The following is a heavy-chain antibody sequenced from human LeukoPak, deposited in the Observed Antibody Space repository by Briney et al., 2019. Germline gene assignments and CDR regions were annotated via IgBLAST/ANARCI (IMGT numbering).Heavy chain of an antibody. CDR1: GFTVSSNY. CDR3: AREFTSDYYGMDV. V-gene: IGHV3-66*01. J-gene: IGHJ6*02. CDR2: IYSGGST. Sequence: GGSLRLSCAASGFTVSSNYMIWVRQAPGKGLEWVSVIYSGGSTYYADSVKGRFTISRDNSKNTLYLQMNSLRAEDTAVYYCAREFTSDYYGMDVWGQGTTVTVSS.